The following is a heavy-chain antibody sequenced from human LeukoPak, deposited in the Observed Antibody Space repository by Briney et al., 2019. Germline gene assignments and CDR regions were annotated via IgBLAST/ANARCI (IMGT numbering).Heavy chain of an antibody. CDR2: IKQDGSEK. CDR3: ARINDYNIYFDY. CDR1: GFTFHTYW. D-gene: IGHD4/OR15-4a*01. J-gene: IGHJ4*02. V-gene: IGHV3-7*01. Sequence: GGSLRLSCAASGFTFHTYWMNWIRQAPGKGLEWVANIKQDGSEKYYVDSVKGRFTISRDNAKNSLFLQMNSLRVEDTAVYYCARINDYNIYFDYWGQGTLVTVSS.